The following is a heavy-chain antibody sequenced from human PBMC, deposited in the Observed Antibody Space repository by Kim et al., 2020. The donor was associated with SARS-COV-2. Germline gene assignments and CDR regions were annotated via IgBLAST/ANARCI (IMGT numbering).Heavy chain of an antibody. CDR1: GFTVSSNY. CDR2: IYSGGST. J-gene: IGHJ2*01. D-gene: IGHD6-19*01. V-gene: IGHV3-53*01. CDR3: ARARGYSSGWYLWYFDL. Sequence: GGSLRLSCAASGFTVSSNYMSWVRQAPGKGLEWVSVIYSGGSTYYADSVKGRFTISRDNSKNTLYLQMNSLRAEDTAVYYCARARGYSSGWYLWYFDLWGRGTLVTVSS.